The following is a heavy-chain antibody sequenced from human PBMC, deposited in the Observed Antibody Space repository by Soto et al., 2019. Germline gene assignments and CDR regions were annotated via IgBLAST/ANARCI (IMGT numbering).Heavy chain of an antibody. CDR2: FSAGGRA. CDR1: GFSFSSYA. Sequence: EVQLLESGGGLVQPGGSLRLSCAASGFSFSSYALSWVRQAPGRGLEWVSTFSAGGRAYYADPVKGGFTLARDTSKNTLHLQTNSLTVEDTAVYYCAKESMPEHYGDTLFDYWGQGTRVTVSS. J-gene: IGHJ4*02. V-gene: IGHV3-23*01. D-gene: IGHD4-17*01. CDR3: AKESMPEHYGDTLFDY.